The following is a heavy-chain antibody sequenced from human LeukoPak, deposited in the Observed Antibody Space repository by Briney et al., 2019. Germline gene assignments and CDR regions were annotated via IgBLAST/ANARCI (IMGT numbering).Heavy chain of an antibody. Sequence: SETLSLTCTVSGGSISSSSYYWGWIRQPPGKGLEWIGSIYYSGSTYYNPSLKSRVTISVDTSKNQFSLKLSSVTAADTAVYYCARERRITVAAPGATDYYSYYYMDVWGKGTTVTVSS. CDR2: IYYSGST. V-gene: IGHV4-39*07. CDR3: ARERRITVAAPGATDYYSYYYMDV. CDR1: GGSISSSSYY. J-gene: IGHJ6*03. D-gene: IGHD6-13*01.